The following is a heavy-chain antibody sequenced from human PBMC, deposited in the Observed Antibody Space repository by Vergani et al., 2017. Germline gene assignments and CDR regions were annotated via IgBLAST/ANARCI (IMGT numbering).Heavy chain of an antibody. CDR2: IKPDGSET. J-gene: IGHJ1*01. CDR1: GFTFSTSW. CDR3: VRISGGSAPYLHY. Sequence: EVQLVESGGGLVQPGGSLRLSCAGSGFTFSTSWMDWVRQAPGRGLEWVANIKPDGSETYYVDSVKGRFTISRDNAKNSLYLQMNSLRGEDTGAYYCVRISGGSAPYLHYWGQGTLVTVAS. D-gene: IGHD2-15*01. V-gene: IGHV3-7*01.